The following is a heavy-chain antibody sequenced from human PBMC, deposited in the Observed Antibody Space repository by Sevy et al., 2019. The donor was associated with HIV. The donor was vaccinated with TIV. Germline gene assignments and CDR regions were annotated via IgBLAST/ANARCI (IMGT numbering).Heavy chain of an antibody. CDR3: AKGDRYGLPIQYGMDV. CDR1: GFTFDDYA. CDR2: ISWNSGSI. V-gene: IGHV3-9*01. J-gene: IGHJ6*02. Sequence: GGSLRLSCAASGFTFDDYAIYWVRQAPGKGLEWVSGISWNSGSIGYADSVKGRFTISRDNAKNSLYLKMNSLRPEDTALYYCAKGDRYGLPIQYGMDVWGQGTTVTVSS. D-gene: IGHD5-18*01.